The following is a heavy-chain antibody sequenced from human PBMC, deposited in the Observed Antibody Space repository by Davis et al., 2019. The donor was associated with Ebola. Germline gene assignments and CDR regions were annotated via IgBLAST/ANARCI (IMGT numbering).Heavy chain of an antibody. CDR2: INPNSGDT. J-gene: IGHJ5*02. CDR3: ARGSGSYLIWFDP. Sequence: AASVKVSCKASGYTFSAYYIHWVRQAPGQRLEWMGRINPNSGDTNFVQKFQGRVTITRDTSASTAYMELSSLRSEDTAVYYCARGSGSYLIWFDPWGQGTLVTVSS. D-gene: IGHD1-26*01. V-gene: IGHV1-2*06. CDR1: GYTFSAYY.